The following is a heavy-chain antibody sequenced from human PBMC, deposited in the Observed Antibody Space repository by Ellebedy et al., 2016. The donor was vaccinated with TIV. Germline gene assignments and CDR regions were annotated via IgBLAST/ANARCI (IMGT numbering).Heavy chain of an antibody. CDR2: ISAYNGNT. D-gene: IGHD4-17*01. J-gene: IGHJ6*02. CDR3: AFGTTVTFNYGMDV. V-gene: IGHV1-18*01. Sequence: AASVKISCKASGYTFTSYGISWVRQAPGQGLEWMGWISAYNGNTNYAQKPQGRVTMTTDTSTSTAYMELRSLRSDDTAVYYCAFGTTVTFNYGMDVWGQGTTVTVSS. CDR1: GYTFTSYG.